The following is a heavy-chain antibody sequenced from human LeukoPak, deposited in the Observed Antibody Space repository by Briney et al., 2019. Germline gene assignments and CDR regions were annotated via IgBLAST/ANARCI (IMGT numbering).Heavy chain of an antibody. CDR3: ASSYYYDSSGYAPFDP. Sequence: ASVKVSCKASGYTFTSYGISWVRQAPGQGLEWMGGISAYNGNTNYAQKLQGRVTMTTDTSTSTAYMELRSLRSDDTAVYYCASSYYYDSSGYAPFDPWGQGTLVTVSS. D-gene: IGHD3-22*01. CDR2: ISAYNGNT. J-gene: IGHJ5*02. CDR1: GYTFTSYG. V-gene: IGHV1-18*01.